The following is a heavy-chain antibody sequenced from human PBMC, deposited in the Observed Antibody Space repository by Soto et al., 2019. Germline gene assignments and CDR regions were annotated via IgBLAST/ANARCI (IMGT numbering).Heavy chain of an antibody. Sequence: QVQLVQSGAEVKKPGASVKVSCTASGYTYFSYGISWVRQAPGQGLEWLRWLSAFHAKTNYAPTFRARGTLTTAASTNTAYMEFRGLRSDDTAVYFCARDGIAGAGAFDYWGQGALVIVSS. J-gene: IGHJ4*02. CDR2: LSAFHAKT. CDR3: ARDGIAGAGAFDY. CDR1: GYTYFSYG. D-gene: IGHD6-19*01. V-gene: IGHV1-18*04.